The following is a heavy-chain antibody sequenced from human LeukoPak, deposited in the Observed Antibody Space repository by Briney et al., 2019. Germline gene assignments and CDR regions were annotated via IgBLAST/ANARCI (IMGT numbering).Heavy chain of an antibody. Sequence: GGSLRLSCAASGFTFSSYGMHWVRQAPGKGLEWVAVIWYDGSNKYYADSVKGRFTIPRDNSKNTLYLQMNSLRAEDTAVYYCARGSLPYYYDSSGYKGYFDYWGQGTLVTVAS. CDR3: ARGSLPYYYDSSGYKGYFDY. V-gene: IGHV3-33*01. J-gene: IGHJ4*02. CDR2: IWYDGSNK. CDR1: GFTFSSYG. D-gene: IGHD3-22*01.